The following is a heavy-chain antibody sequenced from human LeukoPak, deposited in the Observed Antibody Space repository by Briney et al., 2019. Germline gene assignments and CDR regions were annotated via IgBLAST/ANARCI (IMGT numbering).Heavy chain of an antibody. Sequence: RASVNVTCQSSGCTFTSYGISWLRQAPGQGRDGMGWISAYNGNTNYAKKLQGRVTMTTDTSTSTAYIELRSLRSDDTAVYYCARSKYISLGVDPWGQGTLVTVSS. J-gene: IGHJ5*02. CDR2: ISAYNGNT. D-gene: IGHD3-3*02. CDR3: ARSKYISLGVDP. CDR1: GCTFTSYG. V-gene: IGHV1-18*01.